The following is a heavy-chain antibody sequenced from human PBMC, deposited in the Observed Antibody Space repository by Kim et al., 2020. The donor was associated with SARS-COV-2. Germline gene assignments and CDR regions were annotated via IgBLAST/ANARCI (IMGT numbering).Heavy chain of an antibody. CDR1: GFTFSSYA. CDR2: ISYDGSNK. Sequence: GGSLRLSCATSGFTFSSYAMHWVRQAPGKGLEWVAVISYDGSNKYYADSVKGRFTISRDNSKNTLYLQMNSLRAEDTAVYYCARGSGRNYYGMDVWGQGTTVPVSS. J-gene: IGHJ6*02. CDR3: ARGSGRNYYGMDV. V-gene: IGHV3-30*04. D-gene: IGHD3-10*01.